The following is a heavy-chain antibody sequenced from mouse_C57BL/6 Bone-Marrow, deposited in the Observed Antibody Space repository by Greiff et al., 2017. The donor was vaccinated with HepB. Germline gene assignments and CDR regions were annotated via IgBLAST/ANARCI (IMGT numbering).Heavy chain of an antibody. CDR2: IYPGDGDT. J-gene: IGHJ3*01. Sequence: VQLQQSGPELVKPGASVKISCKASGYAFSSSWMNWVKQRPGKGLEWIGRIYPGDGDTNYNGKFKGKATLTADKSSSTAYMQLSSLTSEDSAVYFCARTGVCGAFVYGGQGSVVTVCA. D-gene: IGHD3-1*01. CDR3: ARTGVCGAFVY. CDR1: GYAFSSSW. V-gene: IGHV1-82*01.